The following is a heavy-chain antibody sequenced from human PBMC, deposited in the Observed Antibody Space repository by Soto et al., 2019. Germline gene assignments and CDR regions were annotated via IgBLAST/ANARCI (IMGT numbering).Heavy chain of an antibody. Sequence: QVQLVQSGAEVKKPGSSVKVSCKASGGTFSTFAISWVRQAPGQGLEWMGGIISIFGTPHYAPKFQGRLTITADESTGTAFLDLSSLQSEDTAVYYCVGDSAARTWFDPWGQGTLVTVSS. CDR2: IISIFGTP. J-gene: IGHJ5*02. CDR3: VGDSAARTWFDP. D-gene: IGHD6-6*01. V-gene: IGHV1-69*01. CDR1: GGTFSTFA.